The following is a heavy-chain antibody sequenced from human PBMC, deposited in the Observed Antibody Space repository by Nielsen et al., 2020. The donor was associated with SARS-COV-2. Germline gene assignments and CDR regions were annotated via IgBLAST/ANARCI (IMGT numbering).Heavy chain of an antibody. CDR3: ARDRGAPYYHTDV. Sequence: WIRQPPGKGLEWIGYLSYNGYTNYNPSLKSRITISIDTSKNQFSLKLSSVTAADTAVYYCARDRGAPYYHTDVWGKGTTVTVSS. J-gene: IGHJ6*03. V-gene: IGHV4-59*01. CDR2: LSYNGYT.